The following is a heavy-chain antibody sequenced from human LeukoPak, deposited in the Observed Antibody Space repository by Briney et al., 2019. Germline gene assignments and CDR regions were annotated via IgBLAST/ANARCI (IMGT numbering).Heavy chain of an antibody. D-gene: IGHD1-26*01. V-gene: IGHV3-15*01. CDR2: IKSKTDGGTT. CDR3: TTDEEYSGSYSIPSLFDY. J-gene: IGHJ4*02. Sequence: PGGSLRLSCAASGFTFSNAWMSWVRQAPGKGLEWVGRIKSKTDGGTTDYAAPVKGRFTISRDDSKNTLYLQMNSLKTEDTAVYYCTTDEEYSGSYSIPSLFDYWGQGTLVTVSS. CDR1: GFTFSNAW.